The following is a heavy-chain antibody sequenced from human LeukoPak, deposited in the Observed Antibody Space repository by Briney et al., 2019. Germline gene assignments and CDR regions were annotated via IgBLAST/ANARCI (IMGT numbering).Heavy chain of an antibody. D-gene: IGHD5-12*01. CDR2: IYYSGST. CDR1: GGSINSYY. Sequence: SETLSLTCTVSGGSINSYYWSWIRQPPGKGLEWIGYIYYSGSTKYNPSLTSRFTMSADTSKNQFSLKVTSVTAADTAVYYCARAPGGYSGYGHFDYWGQGTLVTVSS. J-gene: IGHJ4*02. CDR3: ARAPGGYSGYGHFDY. V-gene: IGHV4-59*12.